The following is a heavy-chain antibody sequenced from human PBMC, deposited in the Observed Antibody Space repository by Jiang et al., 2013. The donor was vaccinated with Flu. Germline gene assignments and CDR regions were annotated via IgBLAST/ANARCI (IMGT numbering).Heavy chain of an antibody. CDR1: GGSITSGGYY. CDR2: IYYSGFT. D-gene: IGHD5-18*01. Sequence: GPGLVKSSQTLSLTCTVSGGSITSGGYYWSWIRQHAGKGLEWIGNIYYSGFTSYSPSLRSRVSISLDTSKNQFSLNLTSVTAADTAVYYCARDAMVEGLHLYYNYGMDVWGQGTTVTVSS. V-gene: IGHV4-31*03. J-gene: IGHJ6*02. CDR3: ARDAMVEGLHLYYNYGMDV.